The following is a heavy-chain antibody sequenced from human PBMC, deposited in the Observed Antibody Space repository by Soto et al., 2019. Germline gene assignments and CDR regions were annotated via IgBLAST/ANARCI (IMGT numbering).Heavy chain of an antibody. Sequence: PGGSLRLSCAASGFTFSNFAMIWVRQAPGKGLEWVSGISPSGGGTQYADSVKGRFTISRDNSKNTLNLQMNSVRAEDTAVYYCAKPAYSSTDCWGQGTLVTVSS. CDR2: ISPSGGGT. CDR1: GFTFSNFA. V-gene: IGHV3-23*01. J-gene: IGHJ4*02. D-gene: IGHD6-13*01. CDR3: AKPAYSSTDC.